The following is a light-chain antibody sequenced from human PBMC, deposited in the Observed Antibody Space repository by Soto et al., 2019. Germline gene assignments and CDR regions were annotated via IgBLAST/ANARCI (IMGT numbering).Light chain of an antibody. CDR2: GVS. Sequence: SASVGDRVTITCRASQDIRNELGWYQQKPGKAPKALIYGVSNLQSGVPSRFSGSGSGTDFTLTISSLQPEDFAVYYCLQDHNYPRTFGQGTKVQIK. V-gene: IGKV1-6*01. CDR1: QDIRNE. J-gene: IGKJ1*01. CDR3: LQDHNYPRT.